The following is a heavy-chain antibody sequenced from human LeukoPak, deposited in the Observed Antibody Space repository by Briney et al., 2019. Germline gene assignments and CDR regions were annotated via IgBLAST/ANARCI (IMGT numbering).Heavy chain of an antibody. J-gene: IGHJ4*02. Sequence: GESPKISCKGSGYSFTSFWIGWVRQMPGKGLEWMGIIYPGDSDTRYSPSFQGQVTISVDKSINTAYLQWNTLKASDTAIYYCAKYSNSPGGFDSWGQGTLVTVSS. D-gene: IGHD6-6*01. CDR1: GYSFTSFW. CDR3: AKYSNSPGGFDS. CDR2: IYPGDSDT. V-gene: IGHV5-51*01.